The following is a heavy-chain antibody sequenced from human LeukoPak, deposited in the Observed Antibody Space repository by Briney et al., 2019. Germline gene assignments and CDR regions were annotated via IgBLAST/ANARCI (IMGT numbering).Heavy chain of an antibody. Sequence: GGSLRLSCAASGFTFSSYAMSWVRQAPGKGLEWVTAISGSGGSTYYADSVKGRFTISRDNSKNTLYLQMNSLRAEDTAVYYCAKVIYGDYETPAYLYYYYGMDVWGQGTTVTVSS. J-gene: IGHJ6*02. CDR1: GFTFSSYA. CDR2: ISGSGGST. V-gene: IGHV3-23*01. D-gene: IGHD4-17*01. CDR3: AKVIYGDYETPAYLYYYYGMDV.